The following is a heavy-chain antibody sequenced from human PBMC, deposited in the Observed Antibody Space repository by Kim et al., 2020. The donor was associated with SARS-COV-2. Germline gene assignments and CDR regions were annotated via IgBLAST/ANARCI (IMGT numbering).Heavy chain of an antibody. D-gene: IGHD1-26*01. V-gene: IGHV3-30*01. J-gene: IGHJ6*02. Sequence: KYNADSGKGRFTISRDNSKNTLYLQMNSLRAEDTAVYYCAREIVSYYGMDVWGQGTTVTVSS. CDR2: K. CDR3: AREIVSYYGMDV.